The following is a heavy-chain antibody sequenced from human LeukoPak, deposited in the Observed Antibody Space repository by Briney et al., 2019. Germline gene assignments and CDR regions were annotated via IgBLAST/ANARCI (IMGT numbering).Heavy chain of an antibody. CDR1: GGSVSSGSYY. V-gene: IGHV4-39*07. Sequence: PSETLSLTCTVSGGSVSSGSYYWGWIRQPPGKGLEWIVSMSYSGHTYYNPSLKSRVTTSIDTSKNQLSLNLKSVTAADTAVYYCARDRDVDDFDSWGHGTLVTVSS. CDR2: MSYSGHT. J-gene: IGHJ4*01. D-gene: IGHD2-15*01. CDR3: ARDRDVDDFDS.